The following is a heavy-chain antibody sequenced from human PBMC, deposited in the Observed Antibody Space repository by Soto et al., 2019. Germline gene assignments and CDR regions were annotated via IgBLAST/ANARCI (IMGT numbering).Heavy chain of an antibody. CDR2: ISPYTGNT. Sequence: QVQLVQPGDEVKKPGASVKVSCKASGYIFVNYGIAWVRQAPGQGLEWMGWISPYTGNTHSASKVQGSLLMTTDTSTSRAYMDLGSLTSDDTAVYYCVMVDNYVTPTPQDVWGQGTTVTVSS. J-gene: IGHJ6*02. D-gene: IGHD3-16*01. CDR1: GYIFVNYG. CDR3: VMVDNYVTPTPQDV. V-gene: IGHV1-18*01.